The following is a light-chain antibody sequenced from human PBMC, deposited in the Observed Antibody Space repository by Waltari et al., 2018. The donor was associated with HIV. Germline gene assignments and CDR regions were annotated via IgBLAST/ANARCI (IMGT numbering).Light chain of an antibody. Sequence: QSVLTQPPSVSVAPGQKVTISCSGSSSNIGNNYVSWYQQLPGTAPKLLIYDDKYRPSGIPDRFSGSKSGTSATLGITGLQTGDEADYYCGTWDSSLSAVVFGTVTKVTVL. CDR2: DDK. CDR1: SSNIGNNY. CDR3: GTWDSSLSAVV. V-gene: IGLV1-51*01. J-gene: IGLJ1*01.